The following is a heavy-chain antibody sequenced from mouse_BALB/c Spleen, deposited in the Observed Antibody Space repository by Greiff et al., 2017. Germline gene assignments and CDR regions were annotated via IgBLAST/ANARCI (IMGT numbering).Heavy chain of an antibody. J-gene: IGHJ2*01. CDR1: GYAFTNYL. CDR2: INPGSGGT. V-gene: IGHV1-54*01. D-gene: IGHD1-1*01. CDR3: ARSGGSSSYFDY. Sequence: QVQLKESGAELVRPGTSVKVSCKASGYAFTNYLIEWVKQRPGQGLEWIGVINPGSGGTNYNEKFKGKATLTADKSSSTAYMQLSSLTSDDSAVYFCARSGGSSSYFDYWGQGTTLTVSS.